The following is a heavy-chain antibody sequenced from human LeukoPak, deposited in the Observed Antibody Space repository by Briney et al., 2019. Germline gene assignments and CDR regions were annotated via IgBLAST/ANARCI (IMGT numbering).Heavy chain of an antibody. Sequence: SQNLSLTCTVSGGSISSGSYYWSWIRQPAGKGLEWIGRIYTSGSTNYNPSLKSRVTISVDTSKNQFSLKLSSVTAADTAVYYCARDLRTYYYGSGSYLDAFDIWGQGTMVTVSS. CDR2: IYTSGST. V-gene: IGHV4-61*02. CDR3: ARDLRTYYYGSGSYLDAFDI. D-gene: IGHD3-10*01. CDR1: GGSISSGSYY. J-gene: IGHJ3*02.